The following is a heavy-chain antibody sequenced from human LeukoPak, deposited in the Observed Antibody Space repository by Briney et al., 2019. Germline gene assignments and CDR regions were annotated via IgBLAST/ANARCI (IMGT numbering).Heavy chain of an antibody. CDR3: ARAVSSGLTYYFDY. J-gene: IGHJ4*02. CDR1: GYTFTSYA. D-gene: IGHD6-19*01. Sequence: ASVKVSCKASGYTFTSYAMNWVRQATGQGLEWMGWMNPNSGNTGYAQKFQGRVTMTRNTSISTAYMELSSLRSEDTAVYYCARAVSSGLTYYFDYWGQGTLVTVSS. CDR2: MNPNSGNT. V-gene: IGHV1-8*02.